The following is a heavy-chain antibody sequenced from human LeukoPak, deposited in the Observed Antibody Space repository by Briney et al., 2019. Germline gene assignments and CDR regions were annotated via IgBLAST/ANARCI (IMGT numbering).Heavy chain of an antibody. CDR1: GFTFSSYE. CDR3: AIDPPYYYDSSGYEGGDY. Sequence: GGSLRLSCAASGFTFSSYEMNWVRQAPGKGLEWVSYISSSGSTIYYADSVKGRFTISRDNAKNSLYLQMNSLRAEDTAVYYCAIDPPYYYDSSGYEGGDYWGQGTLVTVSS. CDR2: ISSSGSTI. V-gene: IGHV3-48*03. D-gene: IGHD3-22*01. J-gene: IGHJ4*01.